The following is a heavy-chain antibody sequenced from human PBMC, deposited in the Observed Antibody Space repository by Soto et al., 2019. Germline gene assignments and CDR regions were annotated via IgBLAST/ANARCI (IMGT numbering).Heavy chain of an antibody. J-gene: IGHJ3*02. CDR1: GGSISRYY. Sequence: SETLSLTCTVSGGSISRYYWSWIRQPPGKGLEWIGYIYYSGSTNYNPSLKSRVTISVDTSKNQFSLKLSSVTAADTAVYYCARILMTTVTTSAFDIWGQGTMVTVSS. D-gene: IGHD4-17*01. CDR3: ARILMTTVTTSAFDI. CDR2: IYYSGST. V-gene: IGHV4-59*01.